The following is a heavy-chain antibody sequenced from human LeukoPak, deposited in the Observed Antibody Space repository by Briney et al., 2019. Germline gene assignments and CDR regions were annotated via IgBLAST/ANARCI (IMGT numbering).Heavy chain of an antibody. CDR1: GFTFSNYA. CDR3: ARDHGTTDNPYYYYYGMDV. CDR2: ISYDGGNK. J-gene: IGHJ6*02. V-gene: IGHV3-30*14. D-gene: IGHD1-1*01. Sequence: GRSLRLSCAASGFTFSNYAMHWVRQAPGKGLEWVAVISYDGGNKYYADSVKGRFTISRDNSKNTLYLQMNSLRAEDTAVYYCARDHGTTDNPYYYYYGMDVWGQGTTVTVSS.